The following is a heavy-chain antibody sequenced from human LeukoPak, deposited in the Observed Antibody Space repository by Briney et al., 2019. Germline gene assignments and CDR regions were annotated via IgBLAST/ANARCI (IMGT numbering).Heavy chain of an antibody. CDR1: GFTVSSNY. CDR2: IYSGGTT. D-gene: IGHD3-16*01. J-gene: IGHJ4*02. V-gene: IGHV3-53*01. Sequence: GGSLRLSCAASGFTVSSNYKSWVRQAPGKGLEWVSVIYSGGTTYYADSVKGRFTISRDNAKNTLYLQMNSLRAEDTAVYYCASISGVTFGGGGLPDYWGQGTLVTVSS. CDR3: ASISGVTFGGGGLPDY.